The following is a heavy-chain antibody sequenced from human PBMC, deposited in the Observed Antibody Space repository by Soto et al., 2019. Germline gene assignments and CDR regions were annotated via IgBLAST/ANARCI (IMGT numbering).Heavy chain of an antibody. D-gene: IGHD3-9*01. Sequence: QVQLQQWGAGLLKPSETLSLTCAVNGGSFSGYYWNWIRQSAGKGLEWIGRVHHSGTTNYNPSLKRRVTISLDTSKNHFSLQLNSVTAADTAMYYCVRQKGFFDWSSHVTGPGGMDVWGQGTSVTVSS. V-gene: IGHV4-34*01. CDR1: GGSFSGYY. CDR2: VHHSGTT. CDR3: VRQKGFFDWSSHVTGPGGMDV. J-gene: IGHJ6*02.